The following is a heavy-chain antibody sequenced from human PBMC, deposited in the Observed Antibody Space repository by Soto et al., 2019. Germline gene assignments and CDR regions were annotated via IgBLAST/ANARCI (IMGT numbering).Heavy chain of an antibody. Sequence: GGSLRLSCAASGFTFSSYAMSWVRQAPGKGLEWVSAISGSGGSTYYADSVKGRFTISRDNSKNTLYLQMNSLRAEDTAVYYCAKRGYCSGGSCPIYYYYYMDVWGKGTTVTVSS. D-gene: IGHD2-15*01. CDR1: GFTFSSYA. CDR3: AKRGYCSGGSCPIYYYYYMDV. J-gene: IGHJ6*03. V-gene: IGHV3-23*01. CDR2: ISGSGGST.